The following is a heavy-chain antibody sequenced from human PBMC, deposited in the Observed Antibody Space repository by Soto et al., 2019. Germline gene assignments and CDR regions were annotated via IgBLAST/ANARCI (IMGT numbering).Heavy chain of an antibody. CDR3: AKDHGSSWYEIDY. V-gene: IGHV3-23*01. J-gene: IGHJ4*02. CDR2: ISGSGGST. Sequence: GGSLRLPYAASGCNFSNYAVTGVRQAQGKGLEWVSTISGSGGSTYYADSVKGRFTISRDNSKNTLYLQMNSLRAEDTAVYYCAKDHGSSWYEIDYWGQGTLVTVSS. CDR1: GCNFSNYA. D-gene: IGHD6-13*01.